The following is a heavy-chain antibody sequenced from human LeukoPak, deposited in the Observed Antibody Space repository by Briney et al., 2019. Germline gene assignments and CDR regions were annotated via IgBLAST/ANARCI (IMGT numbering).Heavy chain of an antibody. CDR1: GGSFSGYY. J-gene: IGHJ6*03. CDR3: ARGVGAVVPAAIAYYYYYYMDV. D-gene: IGHD2-2*01. CDR2: INHSGST. V-gene: IGHV4-34*01. Sequence: PSETLSLTCAVYGGSFSGYYWSWIRQPPGKGLEWIGEINHSGSTNYNPSLKSRATISVDTSKNQFSLKLSSVTAADTAVYCCARGVGAVVPAAIAYYYYYYMDVWGKGTTVTVSS.